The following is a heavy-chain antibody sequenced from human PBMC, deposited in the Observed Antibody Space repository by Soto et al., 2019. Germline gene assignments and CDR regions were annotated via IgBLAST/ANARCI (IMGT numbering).Heavy chain of an antibody. J-gene: IGHJ6*03. CDR3: ARAPHTVTGAYYYMDV. CDR1: GFTFSSYG. CDR2: IWYDGSNK. Sequence: GGSLRLSCAASGFTFSSYGMHWVRQAPGKGLEWVAVIWYDGSNKYYADSVKGRFTISRDNSKNTLYLQMNSLRAEDTAVYYCARAPHTVTGAYYYMDVWGKGTTVNVSS. D-gene: IGHD4-4*01. V-gene: IGHV3-33*01.